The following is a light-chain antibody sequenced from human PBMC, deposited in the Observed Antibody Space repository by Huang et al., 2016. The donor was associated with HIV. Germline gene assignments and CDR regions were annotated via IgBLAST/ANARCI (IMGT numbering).Light chain of an antibody. CDR1: QSVSSY. CDR2: ASS. CDR3: QQTYNTPWT. J-gene: IGKJ1*01. V-gene: IGKV1-39*01. Sequence: DIQMTQSPSSLSASVGDRVTITCRASQSVSSYLNWYQQKPGKAPTVLIYASSSLQIGVPSRFSGSGSATDFTLTINSLQPEDFATYYGQQTYNTPWTFGQGTKVEIK.